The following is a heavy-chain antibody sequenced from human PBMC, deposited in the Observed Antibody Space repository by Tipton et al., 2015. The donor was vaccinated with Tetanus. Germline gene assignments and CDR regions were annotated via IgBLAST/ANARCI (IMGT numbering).Heavy chain of an antibody. D-gene: IGHD3-10*01. CDR3: ARGGDPYRGQYWYFDL. J-gene: IGHJ2*01. Sequence: TLSLTCTIYGGSFSGYYCSWIRQPPGRGLEWIGEIHPSGSTNYNPSLRSRVTLSQDTSKSQFSLTLSSVTADDTAVYYCARGGDPYRGQYWYFDLWGRGSLVTVSS. CDR2: IHPSGST. CDR1: GGSFSGYY. V-gene: IGHV4-34*01.